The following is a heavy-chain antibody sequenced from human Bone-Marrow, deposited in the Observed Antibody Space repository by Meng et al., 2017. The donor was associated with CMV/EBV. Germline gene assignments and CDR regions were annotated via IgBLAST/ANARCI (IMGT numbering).Heavy chain of an antibody. Sequence: SQTLSLTCAVYGGSFSNYYWSWIRQPPGKGLEWIGEINHSGSTNYNPSLKSRVTISVDTSKNQFSLKLSSVTAADTAVYYCARSPFWSGYHYYFDYWGQGTRVTVSS. D-gene: IGHD3-3*01. J-gene: IGHJ4*02. CDR1: GGSFSNYY. CDR3: ARSPFWSGYHYYFDY. CDR2: INHSGST. V-gene: IGHV4-34*01.